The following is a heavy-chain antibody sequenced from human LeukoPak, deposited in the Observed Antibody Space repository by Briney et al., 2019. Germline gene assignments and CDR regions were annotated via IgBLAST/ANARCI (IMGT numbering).Heavy chain of an antibody. CDR1: DASISSYY. V-gene: IGHV4-59*08. CDR3: ARHLRGYSYGPFDS. J-gene: IGHJ4*02. Sequence: SETLSLTCSVSDASISSYYWSWIRQPPGKGLEWLGYIYYSGSTNYNPSLKSRVTISLDTSKNQFSLQLSSVTAADTAVYYCARHLRGYSYGPFDSWGQGTLVTVSS. D-gene: IGHD5-18*01. CDR2: IYYSGST.